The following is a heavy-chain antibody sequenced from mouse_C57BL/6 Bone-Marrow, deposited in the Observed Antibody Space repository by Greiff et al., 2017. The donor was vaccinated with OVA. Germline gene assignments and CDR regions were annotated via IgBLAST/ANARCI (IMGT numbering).Heavy chain of an antibody. J-gene: IGHJ2*01. D-gene: IGHD3-2*02. Sequence: VQLQQSGAELVRPGASVKLSCTASGFNIKDDYMHWVKQRPEQGLEWIGWIDPENGDTEYASKFQGKATITADTSSNTAYLQLSSLTSEDTAVYYCTTGGAQAKDYWGQGTTLTVSS. CDR3: TTGGAQAKDY. V-gene: IGHV14-4*01. CDR2: IDPENGDT. CDR1: GFNIKDDY.